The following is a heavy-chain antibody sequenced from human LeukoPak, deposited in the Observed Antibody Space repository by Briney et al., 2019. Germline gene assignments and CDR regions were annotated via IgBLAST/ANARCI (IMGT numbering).Heavy chain of an antibody. CDR2: INYRGSA. CDR3: ARDTVPGDSFDI. V-gene: IGHV4-34*09. J-gene: IGHJ3*02. Sequence: PSEPLSLTCAVYGGSFSGYYWSWIRQPPGKGLEWIGYINYRGSAYYNPSLKSRVTISVDTSKNQFSLKLTSVTAADTAVYYCARDTVPGDSFDIWGQGTMVTVSS. CDR1: GGSFSGYY.